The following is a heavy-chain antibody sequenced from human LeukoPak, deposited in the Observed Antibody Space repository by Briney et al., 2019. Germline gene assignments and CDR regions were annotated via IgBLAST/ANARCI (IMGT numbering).Heavy chain of an antibody. CDR1: GFTFSSYG. Sequence: GGSLRLSCAASGFTFSSYGMHWVRQAPGKGLEWVAVIWYDGSNKYYADSVKGRFTISRDNSKNTLYLQMNSLRAEDTAVYYCARVMYMDRGVPGGGDYYYGMDVWGQGTTVTVSS. J-gene: IGHJ6*02. V-gene: IGHV3-33*01. CDR3: ARVMYMDRGVPGGGDYYYGMDV. D-gene: IGHD3-10*01. CDR2: IWYDGSNK.